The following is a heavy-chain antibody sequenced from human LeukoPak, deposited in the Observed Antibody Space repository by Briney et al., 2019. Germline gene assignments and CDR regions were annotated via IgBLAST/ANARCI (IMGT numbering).Heavy chain of an antibody. CDR2: INGESTFK. J-gene: IGHJ3*02. CDR3: AKYQTGTWTSYDSFDI. CDR1: GFTFSSPG. V-gene: IGHV3-21*01. Sequence: GGSLRLSCTASGFTFSSPGMNWVRQAPGKGLEWVSSINGESTFKVYADSVKGRFTISRDNAKNSLYLQMDSLRAEDTAVYYCAKYQTGTWTSYDSFDIWGQGTLVTVSS. D-gene: IGHD1-7*01.